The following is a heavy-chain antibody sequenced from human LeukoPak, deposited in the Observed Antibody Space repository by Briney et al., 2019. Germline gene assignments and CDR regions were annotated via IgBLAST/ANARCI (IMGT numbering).Heavy chain of an antibody. CDR2: MSGSGGST. CDR1: GFTFRSYA. CDR3: AKIAPPNYYDSSGYYNY. Sequence: GGSLRLSCAASGFTFRSYAMGWVRQAPGQGLEWVSAMSGSGGSTYYADSVKGRFTISRDNSKNTLYLQMNSLRAEDTAVYYCAKIAPPNYYDSSGYYNYWGQGTLVTVSS. V-gene: IGHV3-23*01. J-gene: IGHJ4*02. D-gene: IGHD3-22*01.